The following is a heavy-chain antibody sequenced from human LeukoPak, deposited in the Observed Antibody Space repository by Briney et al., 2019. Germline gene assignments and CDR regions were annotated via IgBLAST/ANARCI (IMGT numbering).Heavy chain of an antibody. CDR3: ARVAAGNTMFDF. D-gene: IGHD6-19*01. V-gene: IGHV4-38-2*01. CDR2: VFHTGIT. J-gene: IGHJ4*02. CDR1: GFRISRTHF. Sequence: SETLSLTCVVSGFRISRTHFWGWIRQAPGKEMEWLGSVFHTGITYYNPSVRGRVTISVDTPSNQFSLNLYSATAADTAVYYCARVAAGNTMFDFWGRGTLVAVSS.